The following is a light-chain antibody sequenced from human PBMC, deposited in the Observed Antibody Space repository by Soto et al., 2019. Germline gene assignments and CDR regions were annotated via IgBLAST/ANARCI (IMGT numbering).Light chain of an antibody. CDR3: QQLNSC. Sequence: DIQLTQSPSFLSASVGDRVTITCRASQGISSYLAWYQQKPGKAPKLLIYAASTLQSGVPSRFSGSGSGTDFTLTISSLQPEDSATYYCQQLNSCFGPGTKVDIK. CDR2: AAS. J-gene: IGKJ3*01. CDR1: QGISSY. V-gene: IGKV1-9*01.